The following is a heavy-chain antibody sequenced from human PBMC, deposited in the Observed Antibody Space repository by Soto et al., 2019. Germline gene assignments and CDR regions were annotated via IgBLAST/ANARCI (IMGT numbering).Heavy chain of an antibody. CDR3: ARERRDGYKHYFDY. Sequence: QVQLQESGPGLVKPSENLSLMCTVSGCSISSYYWSWIRQPPGKGLEWIGYIYYSGSTNYNPSLKRRVTIAVDTSKNEFSLKLSSVTAADTAVYYCARERRDGYKHYFDYWGQGTLVTVSS. CDR1: GCSISSYY. D-gene: IGHD5-12*01. CDR2: IYYSGST. V-gene: IGHV4-59*01. J-gene: IGHJ4*02.